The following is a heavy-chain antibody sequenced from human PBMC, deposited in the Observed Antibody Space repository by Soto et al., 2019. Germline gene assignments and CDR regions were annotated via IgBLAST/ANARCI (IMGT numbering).Heavy chain of an antibody. D-gene: IGHD2-2*01. CDR2: IIPISGTA. CDR3: ARSQGSSTSLEIYYYYYYGMDV. V-gene: IGHV1-69*01. J-gene: IGHJ6*02. CDR1: GGTFSSYA. Sequence: QVQLVQSGAEVKKPGSSVKVSCKASGGTFSSYAISWVRQAPGQGLEWMGGIIPISGTANYAQKFQGRVTITADESTSTAYMELSSLRSEDTAVSYCARSQGSSTSLEIYYYYYYGMDVWGQGTTVTVSS.